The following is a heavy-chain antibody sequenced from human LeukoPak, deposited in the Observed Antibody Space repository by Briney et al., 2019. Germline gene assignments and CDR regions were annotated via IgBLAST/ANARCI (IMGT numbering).Heavy chain of an antibody. Sequence: SETLSLTCIVSGGSISSGDYYWSWIRQPPGKGLEWIGYIYYSGSAYYNPSLKSRVTISVDTSKNQFSLKLSSVTAADTVVYYCARVVCSSTSCASYYFDYWGQGTLVTVSS. CDR2: IYYSGSA. CDR3: ARVVCSSTSCASYYFDY. D-gene: IGHD2-2*01. J-gene: IGHJ4*02. CDR1: GGSISSGDYY. V-gene: IGHV4-30-4*01.